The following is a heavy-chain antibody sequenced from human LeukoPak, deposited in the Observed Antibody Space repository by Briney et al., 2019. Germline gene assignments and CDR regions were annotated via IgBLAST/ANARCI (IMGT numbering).Heavy chain of an antibody. CDR1: GFTFSDYA. D-gene: IGHD6-19*01. CDR3: ARTGYSSGWRLPYYYTDV. CDR2: ISSDGGTT. V-gene: IGHV3-64*02. Sequence: PGGSLRLSCAASGFTFSDYAMVWVRQAPGKGLEFVSAISSDGGTTYHADSVKGRFIISRDNSKDTMSLQVDSLQTEDMAVYYCARTGYSSGWRLPYYYTDVSGKGTTVTISS. J-gene: IGHJ6*03.